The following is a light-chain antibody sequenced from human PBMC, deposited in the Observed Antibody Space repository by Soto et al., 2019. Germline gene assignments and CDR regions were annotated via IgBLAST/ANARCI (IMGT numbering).Light chain of an antibody. CDR1: SSDVGGYNY. Sequence: QSALTQPASVSGSPGQSITISCTGTSSDVGGYNYVSWYQQHPGKAPKLMIYDVSNRPSGVSNRFSGSKSGNTASLTISGLLAEDEADYYCSSYTSSSTSVVFGGGTKLTV. CDR2: DVS. V-gene: IGLV2-14*01. J-gene: IGLJ2*01. CDR3: SSYTSSSTSVV.